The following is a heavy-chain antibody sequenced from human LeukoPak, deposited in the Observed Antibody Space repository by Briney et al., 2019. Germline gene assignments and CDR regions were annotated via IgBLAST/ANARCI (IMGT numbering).Heavy chain of an antibody. D-gene: IGHD5-18*01. J-gene: IGHJ6*02. CDR1: GFTFSSYG. CDR2: ISYDGSNK. CDR3: AKDFTAMADYYYYGMDV. V-gene: IGHV3-30*18. Sequence: PGRSLRLSCAASGFTFSSYGMHWVRQAPGKGLEWVAVISYDGSNKYYADSVKGRFTISRDKSKNTLYLQMNSLRAEDTAVYYCAKDFTAMADYYYYGMDVWGQGTTVTVSS.